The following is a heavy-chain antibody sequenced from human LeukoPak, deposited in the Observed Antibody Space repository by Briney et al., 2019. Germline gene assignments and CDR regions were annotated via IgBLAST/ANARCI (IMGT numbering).Heavy chain of an antibody. D-gene: IGHD3-10*01. Sequence: GGSLRLSCAASGFSISNDWMSWVRQAPGKGLEWIGRVKSKASGESTDYAAPVKGRFTISRDDAKNTLYLQMNSLKTEDTAVYYCTLIKGWGSGSYYLDYWGQGTLVTVSS. J-gene: IGHJ4*02. CDR1: GFSISNDW. CDR3: TLIKGWGSGSYYLDY. V-gene: IGHV3-15*01. CDR2: VKSKASGEST.